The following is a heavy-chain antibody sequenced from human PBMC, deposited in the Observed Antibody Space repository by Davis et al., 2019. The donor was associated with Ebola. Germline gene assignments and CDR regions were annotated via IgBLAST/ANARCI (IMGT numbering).Heavy chain of an antibody. Sequence: GGSLRLSCAASGFIFNNYAMTWVRQAPGRGLEWVSTTSSGGSTTYYADSVKGRFTISRDNSKNTLYLQMNSLRVDDTAVYYCARGSGWLTPFDYWGQGTLVTVSS. D-gene: IGHD6-19*01. CDR2: TSSGGSTT. CDR1: GFIFNNYA. V-gene: IGHV3-23*01. CDR3: ARGSGWLTPFDY. J-gene: IGHJ4*02.